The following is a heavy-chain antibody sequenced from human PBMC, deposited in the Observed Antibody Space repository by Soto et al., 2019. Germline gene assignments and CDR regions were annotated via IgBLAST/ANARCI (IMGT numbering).Heavy chain of an antibody. Sequence: SETLSLTCAVYGGSFNGYYWSWIRQPPGKGLEWIGEINHRGSSNYNPSLKSRVTISVDTSKNRFSLKLSSVTAADTAVYYCARAIYASSAGIGGDWFDPCGQGTRVTVST. CDR1: GGSFNGYY. V-gene: IGHV4-34*01. J-gene: IGHJ5*02. CDR3: ARAIYASSAGIGGDWFDP. D-gene: IGHD3-22*01. CDR2: INHRGSS.